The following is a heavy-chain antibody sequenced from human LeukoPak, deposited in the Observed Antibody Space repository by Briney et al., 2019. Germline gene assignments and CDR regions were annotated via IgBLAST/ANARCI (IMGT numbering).Heavy chain of an antibody. J-gene: IGHJ4*02. Sequence: GGSLRISCAASGFTFSDYYMSWIRQAPGKGLEWVSAISGSGGSTYYADSVKGRFTISRDNSKNTLYLQMNSLRAEDTAVYYCAKDRRSSSWSSPYYFDYWGQGTLVTVSS. CDR3: AKDRRSSSWSSPYYFDY. CDR1: GFTFSDYY. V-gene: IGHV3-23*01. D-gene: IGHD6-13*01. CDR2: ISGSGGST.